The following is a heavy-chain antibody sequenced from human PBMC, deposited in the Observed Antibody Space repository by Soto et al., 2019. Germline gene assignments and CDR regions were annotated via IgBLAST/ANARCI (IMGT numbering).Heavy chain of an antibody. CDR2: ISGSGGST. CDR3: AATLLRYFDWLSHYGMDV. CDR1: GFTFSSYA. D-gene: IGHD3-9*01. Sequence: GGSLRLSCAASGFTFSSYAMSWVRQAPGKGLEWVSAISGSGGSTYYADSVKGRFTISRDNSKNTLYLQMNSLRAEDTAVYYCAATLLRYFDWLSHYGMDVWGQGTTVTVSS. V-gene: IGHV3-23*01. J-gene: IGHJ6*02.